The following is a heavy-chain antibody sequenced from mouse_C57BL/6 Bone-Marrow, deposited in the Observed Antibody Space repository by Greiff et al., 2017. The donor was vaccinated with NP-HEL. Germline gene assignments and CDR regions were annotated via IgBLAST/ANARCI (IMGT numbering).Heavy chain of an antibody. J-gene: IGHJ4*01. V-gene: IGHV1-76*01. CDR3: ARDYIAMDY. D-gene: IGHD1-3*01. Sequence: VQLKESGAELVRPGASVKLSCKASGYTFTDYYINWVKQRPGQGLEWIARIYPGSGNTYYNEKFKGKATLTAEKSSSTAYMQLSSLTSEDSAVYFCARDYIAMDYWGQGTSVTVSS. CDR1: GYTFTDYY. CDR2: IYPGSGNT.